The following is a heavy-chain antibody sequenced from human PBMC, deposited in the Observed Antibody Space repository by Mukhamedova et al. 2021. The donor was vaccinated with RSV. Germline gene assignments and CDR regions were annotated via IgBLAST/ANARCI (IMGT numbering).Heavy chain of an antibody. Sequence: GLEWVGRIKSYGSGGTKDYAASVKGRFSISRDDSRNTVSLQMNSLRSEEKALYYCTWVTSGFKYFHHWGQGTVVT. CDR2: IKSYGSGGTK. V-gene: IGHV3-15*05. D-gene: IGHD2-2*01. CDR3: TWVTSGFKYFHH. J-gene: IGHJ1*01.